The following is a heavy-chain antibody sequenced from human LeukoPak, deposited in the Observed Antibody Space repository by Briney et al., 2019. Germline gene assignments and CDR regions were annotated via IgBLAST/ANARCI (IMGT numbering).Heavy chain of an antibody. Sequence: GASVKVSCKASGYTFTSYGISWVRQAPGQGLEWMGGIIPIFGTANYAQKFQGRVTITTDESTSTAYMELSSLRSEDTAVYYCAVGLSWGDYWDQGTLVTVSS. CDR2: IIPIFGTA. V-gene: IGHV1-69*05. J-gene: IGHJ4*02. CDR1: GYTFTSYG. CDR3: AVGLSWGDY. D-gene: IGHD3-16*01.